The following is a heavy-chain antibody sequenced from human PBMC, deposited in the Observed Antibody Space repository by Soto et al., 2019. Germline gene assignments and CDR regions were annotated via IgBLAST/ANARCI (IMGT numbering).Heavy chain of an antibody. Sequence: QLQLQESGPGLVKPSETLSLTCTVSGGSISRSSYYWGWIRQPPGKGLEWIGSIYYSGSTYYNPSLKRRVTISVDTSKNQCSRKLSSVTAADTAVYYCARHDYGGFGLWGQGTLVTVSS. J-gene: IGHJ4*02. CDR1: GGSISRSSYY. CDR2: IYYSGST. CDR3: ARHDYGGFGL. D-gene: IGHD4-17*01. V-gene: IGHV4-39*01.